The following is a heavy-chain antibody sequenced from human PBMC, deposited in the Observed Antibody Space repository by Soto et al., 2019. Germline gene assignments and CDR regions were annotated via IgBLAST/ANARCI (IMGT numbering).Heavy chain of an antibody. V-gene: IGHV1-2*02. CDR1: GYPVTAYY. J-gene: IGHJ3*02. CDR2: INPATGAA. Sequence: QLHLVHSGAVVKKPGASVTVSCSASGYPVTAYYMHWVRQAPGRGLEWMGGINPATGAAKYTQTFQGRVSKARETSSSSVFLELRGLTSEDPACFCCARGGGVGVAVSAAFEMWGQGTLVTVSS. D-gene: IGHD3-3*01. CDR3: ARGGGVGVAVSAAFEM.